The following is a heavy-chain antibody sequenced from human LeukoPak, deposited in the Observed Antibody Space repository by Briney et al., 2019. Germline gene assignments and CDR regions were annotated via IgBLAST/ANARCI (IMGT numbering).Heavy chain of an antibody. V-gene: IGHV4-59*01. D-gene: IGHD6-13*01. Sequence: SETLSLTCTVSGGSFSPYYWSWIRQSPGKGLEWIAYIHYSGRTNYNPSLKSRVTISVDMSKKQFSLKLSSVTAADTAVHYCARDIKDYSSSWVYYFDYWGQGTLVTVSS. J-gene: IGHJ4*02. CDR1: GGSFSPYY. CDR2: IHYSGRT. CDR3: ARDIKDYSSSWVYYFDY.